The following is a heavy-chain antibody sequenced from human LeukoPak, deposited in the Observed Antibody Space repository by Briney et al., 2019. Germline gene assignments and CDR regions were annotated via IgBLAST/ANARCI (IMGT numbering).Heavy chain of an antibody. CDR2: FDPEDGET. V-gene: IGHV1-24*01. D-gene: IGHD3-10*01. CDR1: GYTLTELS. J-gene: IGHJ4*02. CDR3: AREYYYGSGSYYNVDY. Sequence: GASVKVSCKVSGYTLTELSMHWVRQAPGKGLEWMGGFDPEDGETIYAQKFQGRVTMTEDTSTDTAYMELSSLRSEDTAVYYCAREYYYGSGSYYNVDYWGQGTLVTVSS.